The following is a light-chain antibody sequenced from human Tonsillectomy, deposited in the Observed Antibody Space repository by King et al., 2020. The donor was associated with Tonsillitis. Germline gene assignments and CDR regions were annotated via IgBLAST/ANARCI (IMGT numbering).Light chain of an antibody. V-gene: IGKV2-29*02. CDR3: MQGRVGR. J-gene: IGKJ3*01. Sequence: SRFSGVPDRFSGSGSGTDFTLKISRVEAEDVGVYYCMQGRVGRFGPGTKVD.